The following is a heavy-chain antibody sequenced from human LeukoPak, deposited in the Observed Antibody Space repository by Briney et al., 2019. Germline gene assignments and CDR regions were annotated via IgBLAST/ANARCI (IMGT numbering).Heavy chain of an antibody. D-gene: IGHD3-22*01. CDR1: GGSISSGGYY. CDR2: IYYSGST. V-gene: IGHV4-31*03. CDR3: ARLVSAYYYGFDF. Sequence: SETLSLTCTVSGGSISSGGYYWSWIRQHPGKGLERIGYIYYSGSTYYNPSLNSRVNISVETSETQFSLHLSSVTAADTAVYYCARLVSAYYYGFDFWGQGILVTVSS. J-gene: IGHJ4*02.